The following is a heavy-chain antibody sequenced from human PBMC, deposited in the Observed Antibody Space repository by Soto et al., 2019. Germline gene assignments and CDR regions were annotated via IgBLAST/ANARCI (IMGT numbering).Heavy chain of an antibody. V-gene: IGHV1-18*01. J-gene: IGHJ6*02. CDR2: ISGYNGNT. CDR3: AREGPAPYYYYGMDV. Sequence: QVQLVQSRGEVKKPGASVKVSCKTSGYSFTTYGISWVRQAPGQGLEWMGWISGYNGNTNYAQNLQGRVTMTTDTSTSTAYMELRSLRSDDTAVYYCAREGPAPYYYYGMDVWGQWSTVTVSS. CDR1: GYSFTTYG.